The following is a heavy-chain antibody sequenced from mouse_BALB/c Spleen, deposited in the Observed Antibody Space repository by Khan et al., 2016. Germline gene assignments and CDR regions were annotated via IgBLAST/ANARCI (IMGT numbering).Heavy chain of an antibody. D-gene: IGHD1-1*01. CDR1: GFDFSRYW. V-gene: IGHV4-1*02. J-gene: IGHJ2*01. Sequence: EVKLLESGGGLVQPGGSLKLSCAASGFDFSRYWMSWVRQAPGKGLEWIGEINPDSSTINYTPSLKDKFIISRDNAKHTLYLQLSKVRSEDTALYYCTRLDYYVFSDSWGQGATLTVSS. CDR3: TRLDYYVFSDS. CDR2: INPDSSTI.